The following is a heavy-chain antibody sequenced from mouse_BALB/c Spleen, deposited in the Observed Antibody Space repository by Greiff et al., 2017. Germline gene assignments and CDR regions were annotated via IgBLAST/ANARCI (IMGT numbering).Heavy chain of an antibody. CDR1: GFTFSSFG. V-gene: IGHV5-17*02. D-gene: IGHD1-1*01. CDR2: ISSGSSTI. Sequence: EVHLVESGGGLVQPGGSRKLSCAASGFTFSSFGMPWVRQAPEKGLEWVAYISSGSSTIYYADTVKGRFTITRDTPKNTLFLQMTRIRSEDTAMYCGGGANGSRTSGYWGQGTTLTVSA. CDR3: GGANGSRTSGY. J-gene: IGHJ2*01.